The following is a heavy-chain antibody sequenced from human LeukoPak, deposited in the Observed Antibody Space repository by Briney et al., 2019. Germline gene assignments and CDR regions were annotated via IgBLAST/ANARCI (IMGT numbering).Heavy chain of an antibody. CDR2: ISGSGGST. D-gene: IGHD3-3*01. CDR1: GFTFTNYA. CDR3: AKSPDFWSAYPLDY. V-gene: IGHV3-23*01. J-gene: IGHJ4*02. Sequence: GGSLRLSCAGSGFTFTNYAMSRVRQAPGMGLEWVSAISGSGGSTYYADSVKGRVTISRDNSQNTLFLQMTGLRAEDTAVYYCAKSPDFWSAYPLDYWGQGTLVTVSS.